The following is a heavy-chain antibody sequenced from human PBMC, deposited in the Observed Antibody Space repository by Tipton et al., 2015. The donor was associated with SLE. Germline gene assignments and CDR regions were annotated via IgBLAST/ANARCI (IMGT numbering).Heavy chain of an antibody. CDR1: GGSISSHY. J-gene: IGHJ4*02. V-gene: IGHV4-59*11. CDR2: IYDSGTT. CDR3: ASLTYYYDSSGYWTTNYFDY. D-gene: IGHD3-22*01. Sequence: TLSLTCTVSGGSISSHYWSWIRQPPGKGLEWIGYIYDSGTTNYNPSLESRVAMSVDTSKNQFSLKLSSVTAADTAVYYCASLTYYYDSSGYWTTNYFDYWGQGTLVTASS.